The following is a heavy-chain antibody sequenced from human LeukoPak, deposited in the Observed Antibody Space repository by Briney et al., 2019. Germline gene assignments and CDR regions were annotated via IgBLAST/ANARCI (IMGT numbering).Heavy chain of an antibody. CDR1: GGSIRGYY. J-gene: IGHJ4*02. D-gene: IGHD3-16*01. CDR2: VFTDGSS. CDR3: ARDLGLSLDY. V-gene: IGHV4-4*07. Sequence: PSETLSLTCSVSGGSIRGYYWSWIRQPAGKGLEWIGRVFTDGSSNYNPSLKCRVTMSVDTSNNQFSLKLSSVTAADTAVYYCARDLGLSLDYWGQGTLVTVSS.